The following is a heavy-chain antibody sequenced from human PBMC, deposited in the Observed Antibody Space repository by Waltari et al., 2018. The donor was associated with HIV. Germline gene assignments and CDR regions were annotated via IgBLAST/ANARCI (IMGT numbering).Heavy chain of an antibody. CDR1: GFTLCRYG. D-gene: IGHD3-9*01. J-gene: IGHJ4*02. CDR2: ISYDGSNK. Sequence: QVQLVVSGGGVVQPSRSLRLPCAAAGFTLCRYGMHRVCMAPGKGLEWVAVISYDGSNKYYADSVKGRFTISRDNSKNTLYLQMNSLRAEETAVYYWAKDRQKIGYYDILTGYLDYWGQGTLVTVSS. CDR3: AKDRQKIGYYDILTGYLDY. V-gene: IGHV3-30*18.